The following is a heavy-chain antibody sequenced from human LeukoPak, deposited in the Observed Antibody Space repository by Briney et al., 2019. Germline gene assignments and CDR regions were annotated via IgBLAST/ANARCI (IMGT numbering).Heavy chain of an antibody. Sequence: GRSLRLSCAASGFTFSSYGMHRGRQAPGKGVEWGAVIWYDGSNKYYADSVKGRFTISRDNSKNTLYLQMNSLRAEDTAVYYCARPIFIAAAGFDYWGQGTLVTVSS. CDR3: ARPIFIAAAGFDY. CDR1: GFTFSSYG. CDR2: IWYDGSNK. V-gene: IGHV3-33*01. D-gene: IGHD6-13*01. J-gene: IGHJ4*02.